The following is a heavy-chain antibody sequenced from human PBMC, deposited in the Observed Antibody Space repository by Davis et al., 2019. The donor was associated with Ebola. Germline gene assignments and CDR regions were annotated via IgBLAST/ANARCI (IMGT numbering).Heavy chain of an antibody. D-gene: IGHD3-9*01. Sequence: GESLKISCAASGFTFSDYYMSWIRQAPGKGLEWVSYISSSGSTIYYADSVKGRFTISRDNAKNSLYLQMNSLRAEDTAVYYCASYDRPYYYYYMDVWGKGTTVTVSS. CDR1: GFTFSDYY. J-gene: IGHJ6*03. CDR3: ASYDRPYYYYYMDV. CDR2: ISSSGSTI. V-gene: IGHV3-11*04.